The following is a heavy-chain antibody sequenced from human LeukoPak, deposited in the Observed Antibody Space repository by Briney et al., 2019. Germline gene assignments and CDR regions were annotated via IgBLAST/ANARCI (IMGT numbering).Heavy chain of an antibody. CDR2: IYYSGTT. V-gene: IGHV4-59*08. J-gene: IGHJ4*02. D-gene: IGHD3-10*01. CDR1: GGSISSYY. CDR3: ARLGLLLWFGELSDFDY. Sequence: SETLSLTCTVSGGSISSYYWSWIRQPPGKGLEWIGYIYYSGTTNYNPSLKSRVTISVDTSKNQFSLKLSSVTAADTAVYYCARLGLLLWFGELSDFDYWGQGTLVTVSS.